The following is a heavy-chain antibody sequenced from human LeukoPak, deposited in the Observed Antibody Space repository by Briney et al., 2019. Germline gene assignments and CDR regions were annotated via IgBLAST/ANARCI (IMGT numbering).Heavy chain of an antibody. CDR2: INPSGGST. CDR3: AREGGWFVAKPTTVTTGGWFDP. J-gene: IGHJ5*02. V-gene: IGHV1-46*01. CDR1: GYTFTIYY. Sequence: GSSVKVSCKASGYTFTIYYMHWVRQAPGQGLEWMGIINPSGGSTSYAQKFQGRVTMTRDTSTSTVYMELSSLRSEDTAVYYCAREGGWFVAKPTTVTTGGWFDPWGQGTLVTVSS. D-gene: IGHD4-17*01.